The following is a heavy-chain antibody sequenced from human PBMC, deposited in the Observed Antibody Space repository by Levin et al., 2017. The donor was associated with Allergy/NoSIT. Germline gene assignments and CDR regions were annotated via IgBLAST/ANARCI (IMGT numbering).Heavy chain of an antibody. V-gene: IGHV3-23*01. J-gene: IGHJ4*02. CDR2: IGGSGGST. CDR3: AKDNYFSESSGYYYFTFDY. D-gene: IGHD3-22*01. CDR1: GFAFSYYA. Sequence: GGSLRLSCAASGFAFSYYAMSWVRQAPGKGLEWVSAIGGSGGSTYYADSVRGRFTISRDNSKNTLYLQMSSLRAEDTAVYYCAKDNYFSESSGYYYFTFDYWGQGTLVTVSS.